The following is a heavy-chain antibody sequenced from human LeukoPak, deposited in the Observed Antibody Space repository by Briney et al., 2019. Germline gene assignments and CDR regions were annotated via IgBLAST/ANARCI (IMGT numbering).Heavy chain of an antibody. CDR3: ARDRSPRGSGSYDLDY. V-gene: IGHV1-2*02. CDR1: GYTFTGYH. D-gene: IGHD3-10*01. Sequence: ASVKVSCKASGYTFTGYHMHWVRQAPGQGLEWMGWINPNTGDTNYAQKFQGRVTMTRDTSISAAYMELSWLRSDDTAVYYCARDRSPRGSGSYDLDYWGQGTLVTVSS. CDR2: INPNTGDT. J-gene: IGHJ4*02.